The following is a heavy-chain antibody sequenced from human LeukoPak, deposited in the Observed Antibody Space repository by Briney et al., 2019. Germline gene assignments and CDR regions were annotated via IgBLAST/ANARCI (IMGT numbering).Heavy chain of an antibody. CDR3: ARQGIDEYCGGDCYCDY. Sequence: SVKVSCKASGGTFSRYAISWVRQAPGQGLEWMGGIIPIFGTANYAQKFQGRVTITADKSTSTAYMELSSLRSEDTAVYYCARQGIDEYCGGDCYCDYWGQGTLVTVSS. V-gene: IGHV1-69*06. D-gene: IGHD2-21*02. CDR2: IIPIFGTA. CDR1: GGTFSRYA. J-gene: IGHJ4*02.